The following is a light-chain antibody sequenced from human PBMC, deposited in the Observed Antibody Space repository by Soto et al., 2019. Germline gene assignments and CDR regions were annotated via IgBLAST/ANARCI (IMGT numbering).Light chain of an antibody. V-gene: IGKV3-11*01. CDR2: DAS. J-gene: IGKJ1*01. CDR1: QSVSSY. Sequence: EIVLTQSPATLSLSPGARATLSCRASQSVSSYLAWYQQKPGQAPSLLIYDASNRATGIPARFSGSGSGTDFTLTINSLEPEDFAVYYCKQRSNWPAWTFGQGTKVEVK. CDR3: KQRSNWPAWT.